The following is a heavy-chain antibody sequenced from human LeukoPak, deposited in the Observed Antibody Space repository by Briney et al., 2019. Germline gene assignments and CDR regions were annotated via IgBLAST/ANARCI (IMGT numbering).Heavy chain of an antibody. V-gene: IGHV3-7*01. Sequence: GGSLRLSCAGSGFTFSTFWMSWVRQAPGKGLEWVANIKEDGSEKYYVDSMKGRFTVSRDNAKNSLYLQMDSLRAGDTAVYYCARGGTFVSDYWGQGTLVTVSS. J-gene: IGHJ4*02. D-gene: IGHD1-1*01. CDR1: GFTFSTFW. CDR2: IKEDGSEK. CDR3: ARGGTFVSDY.